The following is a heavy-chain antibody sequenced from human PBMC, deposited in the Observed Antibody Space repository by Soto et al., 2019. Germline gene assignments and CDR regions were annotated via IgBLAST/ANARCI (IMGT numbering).Heavy chain of an antibody. CDR3: ARGGPYHYYFDY. CDR1: GGTFSSYA. D-gene: IGHD2-2*01. V-gene: IGHV1-69*13. J-gene: IGHJ4*02. CDR2: IIPIFGTA. Sequence: ASVKVSCKASGGTFSSYAISWVRQAPGQGLEWMGGIIPIFGTANYAQKFQGRVTITADESTSTAYMELSSLRSEDTAVYYCARGGPYHYYFDYWGQGTLVTVSS.